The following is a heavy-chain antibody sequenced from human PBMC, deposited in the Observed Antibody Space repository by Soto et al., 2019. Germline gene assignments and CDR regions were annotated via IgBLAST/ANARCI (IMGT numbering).Heavy chain of an antibody. Sequence: PGGPLRLSCAASGFTFNSYAMNWVRQAPGKGLEWVSAISGSGGNTYYADSVKGRFTISRDNSKNTVYLQMNSLRAEDTAAYYCAKGDSNIYGMDVWGQGTTVTVS. CDR3: AKGDSNIYGMDV. CDR1: GFTFNSYA. J-gene: IGHJ6*02. CDR2: ISGSGGNT. V-gene: IGHV3-23*01. D-gene: IGHD4-4*01.